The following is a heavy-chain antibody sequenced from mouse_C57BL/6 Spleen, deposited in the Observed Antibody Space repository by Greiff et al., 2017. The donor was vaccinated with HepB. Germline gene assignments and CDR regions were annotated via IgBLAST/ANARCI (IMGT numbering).Heavy chain of an antibody. D-gene: IGHD3-2*01. V-gene: IGHV1-80*01. CDR3: ARDSSGVFDD. J-gene: IGHJ2*01. CDR2: IYPGDGDT. Sequence: VNLVESGAELVKPGASVKLSCKASGYAFRSYWMNWVKQRTGQGLEWIGQIYPGDGDTNYNGKFKGKATLTADKSSSTAYMQLSSLTSEDSAVYFCARDSSGVFDDWGQGTTVTV. CDR1: GYAFRSYW.